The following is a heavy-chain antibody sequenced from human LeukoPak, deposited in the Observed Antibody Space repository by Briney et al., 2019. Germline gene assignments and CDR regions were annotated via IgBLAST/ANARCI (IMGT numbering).Heavy chain of an antibody. CDR2: IKGDGIST. CDR1: GFDFSSNW. J-gene: IGHJ4*02. D-gene: IGHD4-17*01. CDR3: ARGSYGDLN. Sequence: PGGSLRLSCAASGFDFSSNWMHWVRHAPGQGLVWVSRIKGDGISTNYADSVKGRFTISRDNSKNTLYLQMNSLRAEDTAVYYCARGSYGDLNWGQGTLVTVSS. V-gene: IGHV3-74*01.